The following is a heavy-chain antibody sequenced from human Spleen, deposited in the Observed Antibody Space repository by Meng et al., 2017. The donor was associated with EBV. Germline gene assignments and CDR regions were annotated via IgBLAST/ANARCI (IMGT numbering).Heavy chain of an antibody. CDR3: VHTDGSARFDP. V-gene: IGHV2-5*02. D-gene: IGHD3-10*01. CDR2: IYWDDDK. Sequence: TWRDSGRTRWKPTHTLTLTFTFPWCSLSTFGVAVGWIRQPTGKALEWLALIYWDDDKRCRPSLKSRLTITKDTSKNKVVLSMTTRDPVDTGTYYWVHTDGSARFDPWGQGILVTVSS. J-gene: IGHJ5*02. CDR1: WCSLSTFGVA.